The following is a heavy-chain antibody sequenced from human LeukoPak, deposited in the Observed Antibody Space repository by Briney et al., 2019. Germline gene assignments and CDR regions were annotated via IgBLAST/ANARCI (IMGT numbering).Heavy chain of an antibody. CDR1: GYTLTGYY. D-gene: IGHD2-2*01. J-gene: IGHJ5*02. CDR2: INPNSGGT. Sequence: ASVKVSCKASGYTLTGYYMHWVRQAPGQGLEWMGWINPNSGGTNYAQKFQGRVTMTRDTSISTAYMELSRLRSDDTAVYYCARRGPVVVPAAIRWFDPWGQGTLVTVSS. CDR3: ARRGPVVVPAAIRWFDP. V-gene: IGHV1-2*02.